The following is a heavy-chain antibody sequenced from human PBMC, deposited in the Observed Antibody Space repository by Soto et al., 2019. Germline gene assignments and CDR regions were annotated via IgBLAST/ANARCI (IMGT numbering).Heavy chain of an antibody. CDR3: ASDIIIVGATPMISVDY. D-gene: IGHD1-26*01. CDR2: ISYDGSNK. CDR1: GFTFSSYA. Sequence: GGSLRLSCAASGFTFSSYAMHWVRQAPGKGLEWVAVISYDGSNKYYADSVKGRFTISRDNSRSTLYLQMNSLRAEDTAVYYCASDIIIVGATPMISVDYWGQGTLVTVSS. J-gene: IGHJ4*02. V-gene: IGHV3-30-3*01.